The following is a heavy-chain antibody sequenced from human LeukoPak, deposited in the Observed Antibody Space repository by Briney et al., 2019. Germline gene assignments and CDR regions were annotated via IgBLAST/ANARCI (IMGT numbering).Heavy chain of an antibody. V-gene: IGHV3-23*01. J-gene: IGHJ1*01. CDR1: GFTFNNYA. Sequence: GGSLRLSCAASGFTFNNYAMNWVRQAPGKGLEWVSAISGSGGSAYYADSVKGRFTVSRDSSKNTLYLQMNSLRAEDTAVYYCAKEYYYDSIYFHYWGQGTLVTVSS. D-gene: IGHD3-22*01. CDR3: AKEYYYDSIYFHY. CDR2: ISGSGGSA.